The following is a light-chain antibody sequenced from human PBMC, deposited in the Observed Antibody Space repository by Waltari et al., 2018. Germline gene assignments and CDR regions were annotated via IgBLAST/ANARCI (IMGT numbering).Light chain of an antibody. CDR1: ILRDYY. CDR2: GKN. Sequence: SSELTQDPAVSVALGQTVRITCQGDILRDYYTSWYQQKPGQAPVLAIHGKNKRPAGIPDRCPGSSSGKTASLTITGAQAEDGADYFCHSRDNSGDPRRVFGGGTKLTVL. V-gene: IGLV3-19*01. CDR3: HSRDNSGDPRRV. J-gene: IGLJ3*02.